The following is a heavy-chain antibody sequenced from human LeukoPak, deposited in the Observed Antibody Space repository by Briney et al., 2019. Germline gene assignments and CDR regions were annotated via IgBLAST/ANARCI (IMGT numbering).Heavy chain of an antibody. CDR2: IYYSGST. V-gene: IGHV4-59*08. CDR3: ARRAMVATFDY. Sequence: SETLSLTCTVSGGSLKNYYWSWIRLPPGKGLEWIGYIYYSGSTNYNPSLKSRVTISLDTSKNEFSLKLSSVTAADTAVYYCARRAMVATFDYWGQGILVTVSS. CDR1: GGSLKNYY. D-gene: IGHD5-18*01. J-gene: IGHJ4*02.